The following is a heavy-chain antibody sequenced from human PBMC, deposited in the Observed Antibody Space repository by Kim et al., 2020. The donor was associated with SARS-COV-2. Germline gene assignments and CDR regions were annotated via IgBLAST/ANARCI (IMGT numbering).Heavy chain of an antibody. J-gene: IGHJ3*02. Sequence: GGSLRLSCAASGFTFSSYEMHWVRQAPGKGLEWVSYISSGGSGRHSAESVKGRFTISRDNAKNSLYLQMNSLRAEDTAVYYCAREVATTPDAFDIWGQGTLVTVSS. CDR1: GFTFSSYE. D-gene: IGHD5-12*01. CDR3: AREVATTPDAFDI. V-gene: IGHV3-48*03. CDR2: ISSGGSGR.